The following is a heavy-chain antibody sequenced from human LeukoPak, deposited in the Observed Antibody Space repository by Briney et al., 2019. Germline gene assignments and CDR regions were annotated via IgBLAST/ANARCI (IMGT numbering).Heavy chain of an antibody. J-gene: IGHJ4*02. CDR2: IYTTGTT. CDR1: AGSINSYY. D-gene: IGHD3-10*01. CDR3: GRQGYTASYYFVDY. Sequence: SETLSLTCTVSAGSINSYYWGWVRQPAGKGLEWIGRIYTTGTTNSSPSLKSRLTMSLDTSKNQSSLKLSSVTAADTAVYYCGRQGYTASYYFVDYWSQGTLVTVSS. V-gene: IGHV4-4*07.